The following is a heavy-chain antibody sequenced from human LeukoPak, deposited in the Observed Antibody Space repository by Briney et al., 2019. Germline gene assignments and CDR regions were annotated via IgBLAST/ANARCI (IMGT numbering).Heavy chain of an antibody. CDR1: GGSISSSSYY. Sequence: SETLSLTCTVSGGSISSSSYYWGWIRHPPGKGLEWIGSIYYSGSTYYNPSLKSRVTISVDTSKNQFSLKLSSVTAADTAVYYCARVYSGYDLPGSLANYCFDYWGQGTLVTVSS. CDR3: ARVYSGYDLPGSLANYCFDY. CDR2: IYYSGST. D-gene: IGHD5-12*01. J-gene: IGHJ4*02. V-gene: IGHV4-39*07.